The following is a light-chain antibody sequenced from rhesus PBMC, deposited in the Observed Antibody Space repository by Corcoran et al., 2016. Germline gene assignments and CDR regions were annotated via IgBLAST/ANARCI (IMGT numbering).Light chain of an antibody. CDR3: QQSSNLWT. Sequence: PGERATLSCRASQSVGSYLAWYQQKPGQAPRLLIYGASSRATGIPDRFRGSGSGTDFTLPISSLEPEDVGVYYCQQSSNLWTFGQGTKVEIK. J-gene: IGKJ1*01. CDR2: GAS. V-gene: IGKV3-24*04. CDR1: QSVGSY.